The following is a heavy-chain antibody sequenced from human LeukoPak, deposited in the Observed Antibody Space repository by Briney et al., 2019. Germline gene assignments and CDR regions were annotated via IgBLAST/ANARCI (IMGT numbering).Heavy chain of an antibody. Sequence: PGGSLRLSCAASGFTFSSYWMSWVRQAPGKGLEWVANIKQDGSEKYYVDSVKGRFTISGDNAKSSLYLQMNSLRAEDTAVYYCARDHDYGDLPGDWGQGTLVTVSS. CDR3: ARDHDYGDLPGD. D-gene: IGHD4-17*01. V-gene: IGHV3-7*01. CDR2: IKQDGSEK. J-gene: IGHJ4*02. CDR1: GFTFSSYW.